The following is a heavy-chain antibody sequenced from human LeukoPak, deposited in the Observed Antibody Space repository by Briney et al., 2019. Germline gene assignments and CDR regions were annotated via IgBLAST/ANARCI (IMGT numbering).Heavy chain of an antibody. CDR3: ARVPYCSGGSCNYYYYYGMDV. CDR1: GGSLSGYY. CDR2: INHSGST. V-gene: IGHV4-34*01. Sequence: SETLSLTCAVYGGSLSGYYWSWIRQPPGKGLEWIGEINHSGSTNYNPSLKSRVTISVDTSKNQFSLKLSSVTAADTAVYYCARVPYCSGGSCNYYYYYGMDVWGQGTTVTVSS. J-gene: IGHJ6*02. D-gene: IGHD2-15*01.